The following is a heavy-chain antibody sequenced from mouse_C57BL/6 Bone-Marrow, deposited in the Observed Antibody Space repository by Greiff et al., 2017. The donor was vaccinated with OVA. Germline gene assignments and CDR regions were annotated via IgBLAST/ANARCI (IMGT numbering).Heavy chain of an antibody. CDR3: TRDSQEDY. CDR2: IDPETGGT. D-gene: IGHD3-3*01. CDR1: GYTFTDYE. Sequence: VQLQESGAELVRPGASVTLSCKASGYTFTDYEMHWVKQTPVHGLEWIGAIDPETGGTAYNQKFKGKAILTADKSSSTAYMELRSLTSEDSAVYYCTRDSQEDYWGQGTSVTVSS. V-gene: IGHV1-15*01. J-gene: IGHJ4*01.